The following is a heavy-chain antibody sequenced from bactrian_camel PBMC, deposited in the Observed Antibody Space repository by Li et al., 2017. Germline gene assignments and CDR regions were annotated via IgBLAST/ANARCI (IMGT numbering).Heavy chain of an antibody. Sequence: VQLVESGGGSVQAGGSLRLSCAASAYSRSVQLMAWFRQAPGKQREGVAVMYTGTGATYYADSVKGRFTVSKDNSKNTLYLQMDNLGPEDTAMYYCTADPPPRLGGYCFAPVKRDASVQYWGKGTQVTVS. CDR1: AYSRSVQL. CDR2: MYTGTGAT. J-gene: IGHJ7*01. V-gene: IGHV3S54*01. D-gene: IGHD3*01.